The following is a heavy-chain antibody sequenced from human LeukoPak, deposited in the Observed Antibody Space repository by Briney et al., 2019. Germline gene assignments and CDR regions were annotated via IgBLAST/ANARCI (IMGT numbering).Heavy chain of an antibody. D-gene: IGHD5-18*01. CDR2: INPDGNKK. CDR1: GFTFSSYW. CDR3: ARDLAYSRLDY. V-gene: IGHV3-7*01. Sequence: PGGSLRLSCAASGFTFSSYWMSWVRQAPGKGLEWVASINPDGNKKYSADSVKGRFTISRDNAENSLYLQMNSLGVEDTAFYYCARDLAYSRLDYWGQGMLVTVSS. J-gene: IGHJ4*02.